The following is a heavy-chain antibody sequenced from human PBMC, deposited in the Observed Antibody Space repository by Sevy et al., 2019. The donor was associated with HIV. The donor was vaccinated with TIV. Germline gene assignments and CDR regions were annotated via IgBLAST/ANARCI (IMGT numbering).Heavy chain of an antibody. D-gene: IGHD3-22*01. V-gene: IGHV1-69*13. Sequence: ASVKVSCKASGGTFSSYAISWVRQAPGQGLEWMGGIIPIFGTANYAQKFQGRVTITADESTGTAYMELSSLRSEDTAVYYCARDGTVTMIAPYYYGMDVWGQGTTVTVSS. CDR2: IIPIFGTA. J-gene: IGHJ6*02. CDR3: ARDGTVTMIAPYYYGMDV. CDR1: GGTFSSYA.